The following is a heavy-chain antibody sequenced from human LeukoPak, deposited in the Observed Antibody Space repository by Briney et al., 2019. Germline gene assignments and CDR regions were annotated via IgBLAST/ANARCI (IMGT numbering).Heavy chain of an antibody. CDR1: GYTFTGYY. D-gene: IGHD4-23*01. J-gene: IGHJ4*02. CDR3: ARGVETVLTPHFDY. V-gene: IGHV1-2*02. CDR2: ISPNSGGT. Sequence: ASVKVSCKASGYTFTGYYIHWVRQAPGQGLEWMGWISPNSGGTNYAQKFQGRVTMTRDTSISTAYMELTRLRSDDTAVYYCARGVETVLTPHFDYWGQGTLVTVPS.